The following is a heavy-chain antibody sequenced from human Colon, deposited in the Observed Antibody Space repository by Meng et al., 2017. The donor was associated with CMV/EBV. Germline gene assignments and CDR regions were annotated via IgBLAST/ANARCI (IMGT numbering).Heavy chain of an antibody. Sequence: QGQRVQSGAEVKQPGASVEVSCKASGYTFTDNYMHWVRQAPGQGLEWMGWINPNSGGTNYAQKFQGRVTMTRDTSISTAYMELSRLRSDDTAVYYCARGKNYYDSSGYRKGLDYWGQGTLVTVSS. CDR1: GYTFTDNY. J-gene: IGHJ4*02. CDR3: ARGKNYYDSSGYRKGLDY. D-gene: IGHD3-22*01. CDR2: INPNSGGT. V-gene: IGHV1-2*02.